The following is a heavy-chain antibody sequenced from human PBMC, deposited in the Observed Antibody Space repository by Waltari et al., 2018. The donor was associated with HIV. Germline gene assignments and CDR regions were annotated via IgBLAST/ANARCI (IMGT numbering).Heavy chain of an antibody. CDR1: GFSLSTSGVG. CDR2: IYWNDDK. D-gene: IGHD3-22*01. CDR3: AHSSGGDSGYYYPYYYGMDV. J-gene: IGHJ6*02. Sequence: QITLKESGPTLVKPTQTLTLTCTFSGFSLSTSGVGVGWIRQPPGKALEWLALIYWNDDKRYSPSLKSRLTITKDTSKNQVVLTMTNMDPVDTATYYCAHSSGGDSGYYYPYYYGMDVWGQGTTVTVSS. V-gene: IGHV2-5*01.